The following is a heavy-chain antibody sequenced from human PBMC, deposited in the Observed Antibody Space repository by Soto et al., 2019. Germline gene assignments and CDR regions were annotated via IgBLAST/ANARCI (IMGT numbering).Heavy chain of an antibody. J-gene: IGHJ6*02. D-gene: IGHD3-10*01. V-gene: IGHV1-69*01. CDR1: GGTFSNDA. Sequence: QEQLVQAGAEVNKPGSSVRISCRASGGTFSNDAVSWVRQAPGQGLQWMGGIIPIFGTTHYAQKCQGRVTINADESTATAYMELRSVTSEDTAVYYCATGLRTGNYGMDVWGQGTAVTVSS. CDR3: ATGLRTGNYGMDV. CDR2: IIPIFGTT.